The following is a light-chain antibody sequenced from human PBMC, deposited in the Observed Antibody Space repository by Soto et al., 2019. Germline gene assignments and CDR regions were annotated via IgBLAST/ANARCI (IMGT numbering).Light chain of an antibody. CDR3: QQYGGSPIT. CDR2: GAS. J-gene: IGKJ5*01. V-gene: IGKV3-20*01. CDR1: QSVSRR. Sequence: EVVLTQSPGTLSLSPGGRATLSCRASQSVSRRLAWYQQRPGQSPRLLISGASMRASGVPVRFIGSGSGTGFTLTITRLEPEDFAVYYCQQYGGSPITFGLGTRLEN.